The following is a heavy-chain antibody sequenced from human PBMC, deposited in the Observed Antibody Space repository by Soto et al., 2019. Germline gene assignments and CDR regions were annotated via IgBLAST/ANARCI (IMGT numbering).Heavy chain of an antibody. J-gene: IGHJ4*02. V-gene: IGHV4-61*01. Sequence: SETLSLTCPVSGGSVSSGSSYCSWLRQDPGKGLEWIGYIYRSGTTNYNPSLKIRVTMSVDTSKSQFSLKLTSVTAADTAVYYCAKGEILYARSGYQSFYFDYWGQGTMVTVSS. CDR1: GGSVSSGSSY. CDR3: AKGEILYARSGYQSFYFDY. CDR2: IYRSGTT. D-gene: IGHD3-22*01.